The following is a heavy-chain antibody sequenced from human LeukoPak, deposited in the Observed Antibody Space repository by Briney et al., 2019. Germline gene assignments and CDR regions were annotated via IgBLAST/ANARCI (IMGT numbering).Heavy chain of an antibody. CDR3: TTEGVGIVVVVAAPHYYYGMDV. CDR1: GFTFSNAW. J-gene: IGHJ6*02. D-gene: IGHD2-15*01. V-gene: IGHV3-15*01. CDR2: IKSKTDGGTT. Sequence: GGSLRLSCAASGFTFSNAWMSWVRQAPGKGLEWVGRIKSKTDGGTTDYAAPVEGRFTISRDDSKNTLYLQMNSLKTEDTAVYYCTTEGVGIVVVVAAPHYYYGMDVWGQGTTVTVSS.